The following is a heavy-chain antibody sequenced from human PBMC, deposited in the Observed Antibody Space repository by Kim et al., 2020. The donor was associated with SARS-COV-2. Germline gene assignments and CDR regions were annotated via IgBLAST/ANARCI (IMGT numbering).Heavy chain of an antibody. D-gene: IGHD6-13*01. CDR2: ISSRSGYI. CDR3: AREGDWPHISTDY. CDR1: GFTFSSYD. Sequence: GGSLRLSCVGSGFTFSSYDMNWVRQPPGKGLEWISSISSRSGYIYYADSVKGRFTISRDNAKNSVYLQMNSLRAEDTAVYYCAREGDWPHISTDYWGQGTLVTVSS. V-gene: IGHV3-21*01. J-gene: IGHJ4*02.